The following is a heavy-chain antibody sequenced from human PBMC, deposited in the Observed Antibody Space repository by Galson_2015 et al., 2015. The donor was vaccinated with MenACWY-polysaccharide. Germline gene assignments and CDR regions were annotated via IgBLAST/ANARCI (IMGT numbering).Heavy chain of an antibody. V-gene: IGHV1-8*01. CDR2: MNPNNGNT. D-gene: IGHD3-10*01. J-gene: IGHJ6*03. CDR1: GYTFTRYD. Sequence: SVKVSCKASGYTFTRYDINWVRQAPGQGLEWMGWMNPNNGNTGYAQKFQGRVTMTRNTSISTAYMELSSLRSEDTAVYYCARPVRHARTLCYYMDVWGKGTTVTVSS. CDR3: ARPVRHARTLCYYMDV.